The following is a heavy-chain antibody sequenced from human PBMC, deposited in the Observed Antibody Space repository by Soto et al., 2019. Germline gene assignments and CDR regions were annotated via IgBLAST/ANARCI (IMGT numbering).Heavy chain of an antibody. CDR3: AREGRYPVVPAAITYYGMDV. J-gene: IGHJ6*02. Sequence: ASVKVSCKASGGTFSSYAISWVRQAPGQGLEWMGGIIPIFGTANYAQKFQGRVTITADESTSTAYMELSSLRSEDTAVYYCAREGRYPVVPAAITYYGMDVWGQGTTVTVSS. CDR2: IIPIFGTA. D-gene: IGHD2-2*01. V-gene: IGHV1-69*13. CDR1: GGTFSSYA.